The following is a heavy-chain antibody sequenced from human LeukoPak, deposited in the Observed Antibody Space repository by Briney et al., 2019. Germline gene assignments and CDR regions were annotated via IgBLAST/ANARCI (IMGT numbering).Heavy chain of an antibody. CDR2: INPSGGST. J-gene: IGHJ4*02. D-gene: IGHD2-15*01. CDR1: GYTFTSYY. V-gene: IGHV1-46*01. Sequence: ASVKVSCKASGYTFTSYYMHWVRQAPGQGLEWMGLINPSGGSTSYAQKFQGRVTMTRDTSTSTVYMELSSLRSEDTAVYYCARLRDGGNRRGYYFDYWGQGTLVTVSS. CDR3: ARLRDGGNRRGYYFDY.